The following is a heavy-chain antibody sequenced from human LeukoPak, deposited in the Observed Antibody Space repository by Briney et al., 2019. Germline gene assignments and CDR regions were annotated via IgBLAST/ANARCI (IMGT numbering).Heavy chain of an antibody. D-gene: IGHD6-19*01. Sequence: GGSLRLSCAASRFTFSSYSMNWVRQAPGKGLEWVSYISSSSSTIYYADSVKGRFTISRDNAKNSLYLQMNSLRDEDTAVYYCARQQWLVLRAFDIWGQGTMVTVSS. CDR3: ARQQWLVLRAFDI. V-gene: IGHV3-48*02. J-gene: IGHJ3*02. CDR1: RFTFSSYS. CDR2: ISSSSSTI.